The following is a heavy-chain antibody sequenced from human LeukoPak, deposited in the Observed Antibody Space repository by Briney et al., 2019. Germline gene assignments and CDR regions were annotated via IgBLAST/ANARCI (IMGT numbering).Heavy chain of an antibody. J-gene: IGHJ4*02. Sequence: KPSETLSLTCTVSGYSISSGCYWGWIRQPPGKGLEWIGSIYHSGSTYYNPSLKSRVTISVDTSKNQFSLKLSSVTAADTAVYYCARATPYYDFWSGYPDYWGQGTLVTVSS. CDR3: ARATPYYDFWSGYPDY. V-gene: IGHV4-38-2*02. CDR2: IYHSGST. D-gene: IGHD3-3*01. CDR1: GYSISSGCY.